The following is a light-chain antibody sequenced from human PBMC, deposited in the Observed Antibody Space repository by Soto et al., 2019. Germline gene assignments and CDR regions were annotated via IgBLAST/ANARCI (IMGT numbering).Light chain of an antibody. V-gene: IGLV1-44*01. CDR2: SND. Sequence: QSVLTQPPSTSGTPGQRVTISCSGGSSNIGSNSVNWYQQLPGTAPKLLIYSNDQRPSGVPDRISGSKSGTSASLAISGLQSEDEADYYCAAWDDSLNAAVFGGGTQLTVL. CDR1: SSNIGSNS. J-gene: IGLJ7*01. CDR3: AAWDDSLNAAV.